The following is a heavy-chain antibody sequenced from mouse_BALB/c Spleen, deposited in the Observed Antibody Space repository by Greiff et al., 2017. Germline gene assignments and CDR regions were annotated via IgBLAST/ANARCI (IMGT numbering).Heavy chain of an antibody. D-gene: IGHD4-1*01. J-gene: IGHJ4*01. CDR3: ARELTGTFMDY. CDR2: ISDGGSYT. CDR1: GFTFSDYY. Sequence: EVQLVESGGGLVKPGGSLKLSCAASGFTFSDYYMYWVRQTPEKRLEWVATISDGGSYTYYPDSVKGRFTISRDNAKNNLYLQMSSLKSEDTAMYYCARELTGTFMDYWGQGTSVTVSS. V-gene: IGHV5-4*02.